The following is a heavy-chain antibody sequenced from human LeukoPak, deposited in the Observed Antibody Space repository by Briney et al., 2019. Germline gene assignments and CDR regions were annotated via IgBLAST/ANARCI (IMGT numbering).Heavy chain of an antibody. CDR1: GFTFSSYE. CDR3: ASSLTGYYSYGMDV. D-gene: IGHD3-9*01. J-gene: IGHJ6*04. CDR2: ISSSGSTI. V-gene: IGHV3-48*03. Sequence: GGSLRLSCAASGFTFSSYEMNWVRQAPGKGLEWVSYISSSGSTIYYADSVKGRFTISRDNAKNSLYLQMNSPRAEDTAVYYCASSLTGYYSYGMDVWGKGTTVTISS.